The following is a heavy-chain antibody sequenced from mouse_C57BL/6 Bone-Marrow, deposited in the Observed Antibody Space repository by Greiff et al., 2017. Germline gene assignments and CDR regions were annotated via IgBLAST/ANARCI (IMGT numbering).Heavy chain of an antibody. V-gene: IGHV1-50*01. J-gene: IGHJ1*03. D-gene: IGHD2-3*01. Sequence: QVQLQQPGAELVKPGASVKLSCKASGYTFTSYWMQWVKQRPGQGLEWIGEIDPSDSYTNYNQKFKGKATLTVDTSSSTAYMQLSRLTSEDSAVXYCARDGYCWYFDVWGTGTTVTVSS. CDR1: GYTFTSYW. CDR2: IDPSDSYT. CDR3: ARDGYCWYFDV.